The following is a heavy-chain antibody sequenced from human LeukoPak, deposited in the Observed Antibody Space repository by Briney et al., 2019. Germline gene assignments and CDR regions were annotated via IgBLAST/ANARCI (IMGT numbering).Heavy chain of an antibody. CDR1: GYTFTSYY. CDR2: INPNSGGT. Sequence: ASVKVSCKASGYTFTSYYMHWVRQAPGQGLEWMGWINPNSGGTNYAQKFQGRVTMTRDTSISTAYMELSRLRSDDTAVYYCARDSHCSSTSCYAPDYWGQGTLVTVSS. D-gene: IGHD2-2*01. CDR3: ARDSHCSSTSCYAPDY. V-gene: IGHV1-2*02. J-gene: IGHJ4*02.